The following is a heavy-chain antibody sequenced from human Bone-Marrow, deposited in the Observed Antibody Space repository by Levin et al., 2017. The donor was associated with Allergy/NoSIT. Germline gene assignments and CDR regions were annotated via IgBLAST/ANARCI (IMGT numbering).Heavy chain of an antibody. CDR2: AYRTGST. CDR3: ARGLRRGHSYGSGYFDY. Sequence: PSETLSLTCTVSGDSISSTTSYWGWIRQPPGKGLEWIGSAYRTGSTYSNPSLKSRVAISVDTSKNQFSLRLSSVTASETAIYYCARGLRRGHSYGSGYFDYWGQGILVTVSS. D-gene: IGHD5-18*01. CDR1: GDSISSTTSY. V-gene: IGHV4-39*01. J-gene: IGHJ4*02.